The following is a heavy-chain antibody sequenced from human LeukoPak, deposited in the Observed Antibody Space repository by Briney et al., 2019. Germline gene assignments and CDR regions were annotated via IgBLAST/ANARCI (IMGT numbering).Heavy chain of an antibody. Sequence: SETLSLTCTVYSESFSGYYWSWIRQSPGMGLEGIGEIYESGGTTYNPSLKSRVTISIDTSKNQFSLNLTSVTAADTAVYYCARISAAGCFDHWGQGTLVTVSS. CDR1: SESFSGYY. D-gene: IGHD6-13*01. CDR3: ARISAAGCFDH. J-gene: IGHJ4*02. CDR2: IYESGGT. V-gene: IGHV4-34*01.